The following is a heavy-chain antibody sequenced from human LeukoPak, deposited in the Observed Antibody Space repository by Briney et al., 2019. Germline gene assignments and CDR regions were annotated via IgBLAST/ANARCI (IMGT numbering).Heavy chain of an antibody. Sequence: ASVKVSCKVSGYTLTELSMHWVRQAPGKGLEWMGGFDPEDGETIYAQKFQGRVTMTEDTSTDTAYMELSRLRSDDTAVYYCARDRVNYDILTGYYSRWFDPWGQGTLVTVSS. D-gene: IGHD3-9*01. V-gene: IGHV1-24*01. CDR1: GYTLTELS. J-gene: IGHJ5*02. CDR2: FDPEDGET. CDR3: ARDRVNYDILTGYYSRWFDP.